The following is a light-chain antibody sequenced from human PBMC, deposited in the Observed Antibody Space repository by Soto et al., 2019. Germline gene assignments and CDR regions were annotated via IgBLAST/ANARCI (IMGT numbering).Light chain of an antibody. Sequence: QSALTQPASVSGSPGQSMTISCTGSSSDVGGYHYVSWYQQHPGKAPKLIIYQVSHRPSGVSDRFSGSKSGNTASLTISGLQGEDEATYYCSSFTSTHTYVFGTGTKAIVL. CDR1: SSDVGGYHY. J-gene: IGLJ1*01. V-gene: IGLV2-14*03. CDR2: QVS. CDR3: SSFTSTHTYV.